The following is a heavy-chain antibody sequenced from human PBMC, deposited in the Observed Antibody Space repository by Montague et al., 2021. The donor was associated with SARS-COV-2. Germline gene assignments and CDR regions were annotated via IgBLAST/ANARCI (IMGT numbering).Heavy chain of an antibody. CDR2: ISYNGDT. CDR3: ATHRQGHNH. Sequence: SETLSLTCTVSGGSISGYYWTWIRQPPGKGLEWIGYISYNGDTNYNPSLKSRVSISVDTSKNQFSLKLIAVTAADTAVYFCATHRQGHNHWGQGAMVAVSS. J-gene: IGHJ5*02. CDR1: GGSISGYY. V-gene: IGHV4-59*08.